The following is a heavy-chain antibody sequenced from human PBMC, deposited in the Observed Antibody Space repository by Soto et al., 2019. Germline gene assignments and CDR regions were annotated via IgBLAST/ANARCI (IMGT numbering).Heavy chain of an antibody. CDR2: IYYSGST. V-gene: IGHV4-59*01. CDR3: AGESAETTVTTGPYNWFAP. J-gene: IGHJ5*02. D-gene: IGHD4-17*01. Sequence: SETLSLTCTVSGGSISSYYWSWIRQPPGKGLEWIGYIYYSGSTNYNPSLKSRVTISVDTSKNQFSLKLSSVTAADTAVYYCAGESAETTVTTGPYNWFAPGGQEPLVTVSS. CDR1: GGSISSYY.